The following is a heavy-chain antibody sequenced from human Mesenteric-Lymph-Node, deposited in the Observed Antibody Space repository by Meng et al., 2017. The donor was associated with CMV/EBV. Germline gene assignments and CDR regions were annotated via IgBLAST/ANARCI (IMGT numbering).Heavy chain of an antibody. CDR2: IYHDGAT. V-gene: IGHV4-38-2*02. J-gene: IGHJ4*02. CDR3: TRGGDIVLMSY. Sequence: GSLRLSCTVSGYSITSGYFWGWIRQPPGKGLEWVGTIYHDGATYYNPSLKSRVTISVDTSKNQFSLKLSSVTAADTAVYYCTRGGDIVLMSYWGQGTLVTVSS. CDR1: GYSITSGYF. D-gene: IGHD2-8*01.